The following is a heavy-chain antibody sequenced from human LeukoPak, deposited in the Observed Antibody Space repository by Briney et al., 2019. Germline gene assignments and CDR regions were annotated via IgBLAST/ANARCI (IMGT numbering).Heavy chain of an antibody. CDR2: IYYSGST. V-gene: IGHV4-59*01. Sequence: PSETLSLTCTVSGGSISSYYWSWIRQPPGKGLEWIGYIYYSGSTNYNPSLKSRVTISVDTSKNQFSLKLSSVTAAVTAVYYCARDMDYWGQGTLVTVSS. CDR1: GGSISSYY. J-gene: IGHJ4*02. CDR3: ARDMDY.